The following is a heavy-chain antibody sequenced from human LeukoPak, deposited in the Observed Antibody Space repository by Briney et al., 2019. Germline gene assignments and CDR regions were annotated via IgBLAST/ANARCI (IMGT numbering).Heavy chain of an antibody. J-gene: IGHJ6*02. CDR3: AKVPGDIVVVVAATLPNYYGMDV. Sequence: GGSLRLSCAASGFTFSSYSMNWVRQAPGKGLEWVAVISYDGSNKYYADSVKGRLTISRDNSKNTLYLQMNSLRAEDTAVYYCAKVPGDIVVVVAATLPNYYGMDVWGQGTTVTVSS. V-gene: IGHV3-30*18. CDR1: GFTFSSYS. CDR2: ISYDGSNK. D-gene: IGHD2-15*01.